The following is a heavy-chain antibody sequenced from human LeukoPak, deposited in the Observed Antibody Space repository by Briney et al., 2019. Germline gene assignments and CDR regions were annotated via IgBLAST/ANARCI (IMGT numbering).Heavy chain of an antibody. J-gene: IGHJ4*02. D-gene: IGHD2-15*01. V-gene: IGHV3-11*06. CDR3: AKPDTETDIVVVVAAPPPFDY. CDR1: GFTFSDYY. Sequence: KPVGSLRLSCAASGFTFSDYYMSWIRQAPGKGLEWGSYICSSRSSTAYADSVKGRFTISRDNAKNSLYLQMNSLSAEDTAVYYCAKPDTETDIVVVVAAPPPFDYWGQGTLVTVSS. CDR2: ICSSRSST.